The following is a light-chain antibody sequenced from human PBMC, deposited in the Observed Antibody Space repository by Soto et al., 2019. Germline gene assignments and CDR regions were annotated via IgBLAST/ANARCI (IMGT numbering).Light chain of an antibody. CDR1: SSNIGAGYA. Sequence: SVLTQPPSVSGAPGQRVTISCTGSSSNIGAGYAVHWYQQPPGKAPKLLIYGNTNRPSGVPDRFSGSKSGTSASLAITGLQAEDEADYYCQSYDSSLSASYVFGGGTKVTVL. CDR2: GNT. V-gene: IGLV1-40*01. CDR3: QSYDSSLSASYV. J-gene: IGLJ1*01.